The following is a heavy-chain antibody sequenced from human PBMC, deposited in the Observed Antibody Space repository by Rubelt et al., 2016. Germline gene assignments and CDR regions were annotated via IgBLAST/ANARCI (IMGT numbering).Heavy chain of an antibody. Sequence: KGLEWVAVIWYDGSNKYYADSVKGRFTISRDNSKNTLYLQMNSLRAEDTAVYYCARDLNGYNRFDYWGQGTLVTVSS. CDR2: IWYDGSNK. V-gene: IGHV3-33*01. D-gene: IGHD5-24*01. CDR3: ARDLNGYNRFDY. J-gene: IGHJ4*02.